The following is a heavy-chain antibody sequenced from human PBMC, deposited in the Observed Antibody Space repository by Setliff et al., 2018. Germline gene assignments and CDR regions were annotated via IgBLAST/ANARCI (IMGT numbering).Heavy chain of an antibody. D-gene: IGHD3-16*01. CDR2: IDPSGFST. CDR3: AGPRGPYSASDAFGI. J-gene: IGHJ3*02. V-gene: IGHV1-46*01. Sequence: VASVKVSCKASGYTFANYYMHWVRQAPGQGLEWMGIIDPSGFSTHYAQKFQGRVTVTRATSTNTLYMELSSLRSEDTAIYYCAGPRGPYSASDAFGIWGQGTRVTVSS. CDR1: GYTFANYY.